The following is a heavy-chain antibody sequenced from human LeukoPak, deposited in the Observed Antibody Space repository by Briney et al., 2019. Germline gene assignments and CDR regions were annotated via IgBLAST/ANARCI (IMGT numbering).Heavy chain of an antibody. J-gene: IGHJ4*02. D-gene: IGHD1-26*01. V-gene: IGHV3-48*01. CDR2: ISSSSSTI. CDR3: ARDRDRVVGATQGLDY. Sequence: GGSLRLSCAASGFTFSSYEMNWVRQAPGKGLEWVSYISSSSSTIYYADSVKGRFTISRDNAKDSLYLQMDSLRAEDTAVYYCARDRDRVVGATQGLDYWGQGTLVTVSS. CDR1: GFTFSSYE.